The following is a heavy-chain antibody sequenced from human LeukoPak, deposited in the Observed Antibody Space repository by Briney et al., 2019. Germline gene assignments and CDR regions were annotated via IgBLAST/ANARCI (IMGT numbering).Heavy chain of an antibody. CDR2: INAGNGNT. D-gene: IGHD3-22*01. Sequence: ASVKVSCKASGYTFTSYAMHWVRQAPGQRLEWMGWINAGNGNTKYSQKFQGRVTITRDTSAGTAYMELSSLRSEDTAVYYCARFRVSSGSPYYYYGMDVWGRGTTVTVSS. CDR3: ARFRVSSGSPYYYYGMDV. J-gene: IGHJ6*02. V-gene: IGHV1-3*01. CDR1: GYTFTSYA.